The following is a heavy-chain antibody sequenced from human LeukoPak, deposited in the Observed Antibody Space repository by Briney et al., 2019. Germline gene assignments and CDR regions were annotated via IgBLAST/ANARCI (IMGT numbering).Heavy chain of an antibody. V-gene: IGHV4-34*01. Sequence: PSETLSLTCAVYGGSFSGYYWSWIRQPPGKGLEWIGEINHSGSTNYNPSLKSRVTISVDTSKNQFSLKLSSVIAADTAVYYCARGHRYSSGWYVLDYWGQGTLVTVSS. J-gene: IGHJ4*02. CDR1: GGSFSGYY. CDR3: ARGHRYSSGWYVLDY. D-gene: IGHD6-19*01. CDR2: INHSGST.